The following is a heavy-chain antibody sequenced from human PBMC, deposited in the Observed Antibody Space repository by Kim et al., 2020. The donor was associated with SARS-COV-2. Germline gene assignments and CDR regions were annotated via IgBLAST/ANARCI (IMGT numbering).Heavy chain of an antibody. CDR3: ARDGKGRGYSGYDFDY. D-gene: IGHD5-12*01. J-gene: IGHJ4*02. CDR1: GGTFSSYA. V-gene: IGHV1-69*04. CDR2: IIPILGIA. Sequence: SVKVSCKASGGTFSSYAISWVRQAPGQGLEWMGRIIPILGIANYAQKFQGRVTITADKSTSTAYMELSSLRSEDTAVYYCARDGKGRGYSGYDFDYWGQGTLVTVSS.